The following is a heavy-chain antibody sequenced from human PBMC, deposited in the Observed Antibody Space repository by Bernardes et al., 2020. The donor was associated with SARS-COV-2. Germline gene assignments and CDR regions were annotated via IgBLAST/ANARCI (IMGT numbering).Heavy chain of an antibody. D-gene: IGHD3-9*01. Sequence: SETLSLTCTVSGGSVSSESYYWSWIRQPPGKGLEWIGCIFYSVRTKHTPSLKTRVTMSVDTSKNQFSLKLSSVTAADTAVYYCARSSADWLSDYVGVDVWGQGTTVIVSS. CDR1: GGSVSSESYY. CDR2: IFYSVRT. J-gene: IGHJ6*02. CDR3: ARSSADWLSDYVGVDV. V-gene: IGHV4-61*01.